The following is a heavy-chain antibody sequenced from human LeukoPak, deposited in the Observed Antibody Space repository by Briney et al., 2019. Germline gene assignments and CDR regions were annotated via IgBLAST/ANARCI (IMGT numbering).Heavy chain of an antibody. J-gene: IGHJ3*02. CDR3: ARDPGTGDAFDI. Sequence: SVKVACKASGGTFSSYAISWVRQAPGQGIEWMGRIIPIFRTANYAQKFQGRVTITTDESTSTAYMELSSLRSEDTAVYYCARDPGTGDAFDIWGQGTMVTVSS. CDR1: GGTFSSYA. D-gene: IGHD7-27*01. V-gene: IGHV1-69*05. CDR2: IIPIFRTA.